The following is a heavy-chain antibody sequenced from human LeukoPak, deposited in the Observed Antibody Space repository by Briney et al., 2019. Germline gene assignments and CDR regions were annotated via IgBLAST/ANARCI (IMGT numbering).Heavy chain of an antibody. J-gene: IGHJ5*01. V-gene: IGHV3-30*03. CDR3: ARAWDS. Sequence: QAGGSLRLSCEASGFTFRSFVMHGVRQAPGKGREWVAAISYDGSRKQYADSVKGRFTISRDNSTNTVDLQMNTLRVEDTAVYYCARAWDSWGQGTLVSVSS. CDR2: ISYDGSRK. CDR1: GFTFRSFV.